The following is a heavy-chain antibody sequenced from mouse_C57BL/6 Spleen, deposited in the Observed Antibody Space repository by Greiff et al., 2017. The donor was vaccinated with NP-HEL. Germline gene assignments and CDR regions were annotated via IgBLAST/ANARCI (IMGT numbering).Heavy chain of an antibody. CDR1: GYTFTDYY. V-gene: IGHV1-26*01. CDR2: INPNNGGT. J-gene: IGHJ3*01. CDR3: ARLLHLSFAY. D-gene: IGHD1-1*01. Sequence: EVQLQQSGPELVKPGASVKISCKASGYTFTDYYMNWVKQSHGKSLEWIGDINPNNGGTSYNQKFKGKATLTVDKSSSTAYMELRSLTSEDSAVYYCARLLHLSFAYWGQGTLVTVSA.